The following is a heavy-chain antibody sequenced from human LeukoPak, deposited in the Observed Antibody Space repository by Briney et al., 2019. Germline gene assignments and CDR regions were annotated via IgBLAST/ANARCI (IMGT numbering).Heavy chain of an antibody. J-gene: IGHJ5*02. CDR2: IYYSGST. Sequence: SETLSLTCTVSGGSISSSSYYWGWIRQPPGKGLEWIGSIYYSGSTYHNPSLKSRVTISVDTSKNQFSLKLSSVTAADTAVYYCARSYYDFWSGYSPPYNWFDPWGQGTLVTVSS. V-gene: IGHV4-39*01. CDR1: GGSISSSSYY. D-gene: IGHD3-3*01. CDR3: ARSYYDFWSGYSPPYNWFDP.